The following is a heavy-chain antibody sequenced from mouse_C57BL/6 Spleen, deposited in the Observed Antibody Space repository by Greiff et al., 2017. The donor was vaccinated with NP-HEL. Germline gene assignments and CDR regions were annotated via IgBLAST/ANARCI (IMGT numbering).Heavy chain of an antibody. V-gene: IGHV1-82*01. CDR1: GYAFSSSW. CDR2: IYPGDGDT. CDR3: ARNDGYRYYFDY. D-gene: IGHD2-3*01. J-gene: IGHJ2*01. Sequence: QVQLKESGPELVKPGASVKISCKASGYAFSSSWMNWVKQRPGKGLEWIGRIYPGDGDTNYNGKFKGKATLTADKSSSTAYMQLSSLTSEDSAVYFCARNDGYRYYFDYWGQGTTLTVSS.